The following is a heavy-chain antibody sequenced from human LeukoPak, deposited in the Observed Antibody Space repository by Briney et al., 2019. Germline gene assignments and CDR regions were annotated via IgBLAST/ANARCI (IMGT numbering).Heavy chain of an antibody. J-gene: IGHJ4*02. CDR3: ARRPSSGYQDY. Sequence: PSETLSLTCTVSGGSITSSSYYWGWIRQPPGKGLEWIGSIYYSGSTYHNPSLKSRATIYVDTSKNQFSLKLTSVTAADTAVYYCARRPSSGYQDYWGQGTLVTVSS. CDR1: GGSITSSSYY. V-gene: IGHV4-39*01. D-gene: IGHD3-22*01. CDR2: IYYSGST.